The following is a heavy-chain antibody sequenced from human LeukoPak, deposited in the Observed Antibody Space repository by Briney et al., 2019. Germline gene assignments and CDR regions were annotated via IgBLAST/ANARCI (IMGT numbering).Heavy chain of an antibody. CDR2: INHSGST. Sequence: SETLSLTCAVYGGSFSGYYWSWIRQPPGKGLEWIGEINHSGSTNYNPSLKSRVTISVDTSKNQFSLKLSSVTAADTAVYYCARWGSWVDYWGQGTLVTVSS. J-gene: IGHJ4*02. D-gene: IGHD6-13*01. CDR3: ARWGSWVDY. CDR1: GGSFSGYY. V-gene: IGHV4-34*01.